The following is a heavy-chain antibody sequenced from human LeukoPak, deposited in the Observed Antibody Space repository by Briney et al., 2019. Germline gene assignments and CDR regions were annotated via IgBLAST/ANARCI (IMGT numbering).Heavy chain of an antibody. Sequence: ASVKVSCKASGYTFTSYYMHWVRQAPGQGLEWMGIINPSGGSTSYAQKFQGRVTMTRDTSTSTVYMELSSLRSGDTAVYYCARDLGDSSGYYGNYQFDYWGQGTLVTVSS. CDR1: GYTFTSYY. J-gene: IGHJ4*02. D-gene: IGHD3-22*01. CDR3: ARDLGDSSGYYGNYQFDY. V-gene: IGHV1-46*01. CDR2: INPSGGST.